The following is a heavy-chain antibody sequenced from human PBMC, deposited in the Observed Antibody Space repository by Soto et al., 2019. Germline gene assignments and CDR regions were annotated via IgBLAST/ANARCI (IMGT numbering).Heavy chain of an antibody. CDR3: ARDRLVAATSAPPYCYYGMDV. J-gene: IGHJ6*02. Sequence: PGGSLRLSCATSGFTFSSYSMNWVRQAPGMGLEWVSSISSSSRYIYYADSVRGRFTISRDNAKNSLYLQINSLRAEDTAVYYRARDRLVAATSAPPYCYYGMDVWGQGTTVTVSS. V-gene: IGHV3-21*01. CDR2: ISSSSRYI. D-gene: IGHD2-15*01. CDR1: GFTFSSYS.